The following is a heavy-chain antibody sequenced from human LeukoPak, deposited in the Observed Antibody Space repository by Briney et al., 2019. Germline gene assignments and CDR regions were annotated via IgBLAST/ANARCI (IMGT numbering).Heavy chain of an antibody. J-gene: IGHJ6*03. Sequence: NPSETLSLTCTVSRGSISRSSYYWAWIRQPPGKGLEWIGSIYYSGSSYFNPSLQSRVSISIDPPQNLFSLNLNSVTAADTAVYYCARLPLWRYYYYMDVWGNGTTVTISS. CDR3: ARLPLWRYYYYMDV. D-gene: IGHD2/OR15-2a*01. CDR1: RGSISRSSYY. CDR2: IYYSGSS. V-gene: IGHV4-39*01.